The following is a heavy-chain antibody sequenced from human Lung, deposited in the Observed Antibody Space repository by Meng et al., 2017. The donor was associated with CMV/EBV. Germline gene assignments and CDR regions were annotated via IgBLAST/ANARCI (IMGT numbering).Heavy chain of an antibody. Sequence: SCAASGFTFSYYNMNWVRQGPGKGLEWVSFISGNSRDIYYAESVKGRFTIYRDNADNSLYLQMNNLRDEDTAVYYFARDYRGSFWCDFFRPSGNWDDAWGQGXLVTVSS. J-gene: IGHJ5*02. D-gene: IGHD3/OR15-3a*01. CDR3: ARDYRGSFWCDFFRPSGNWDDA. CDR2: ISGNSRDI. CDR1: GFTFSYYN. V-gene: IGHV3-21*01.